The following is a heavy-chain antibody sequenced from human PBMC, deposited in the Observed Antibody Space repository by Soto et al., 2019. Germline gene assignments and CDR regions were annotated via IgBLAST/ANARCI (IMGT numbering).Heavy chain of an antibody. CDR3: ARGPWYYYDSSGYYYFDC. CDR1: GGTFSSYA. CDR2: IIPIFGTA. V-gene: IGHV1-69*01. J-gene: IGHJ4*02. Sequence: QVQLVQSGAEVKKPGSSVKVSCKASGGTFSSYAISWVRQAPGQGLEWMGGIIPIFGTANYAQKFQGRVTITADESTSTAYMELSSLRSEDTAVYYCARGPWYYYDSSGYYYFDCWGQGTLVTVSS. D-gene: IGHD3-22*01.